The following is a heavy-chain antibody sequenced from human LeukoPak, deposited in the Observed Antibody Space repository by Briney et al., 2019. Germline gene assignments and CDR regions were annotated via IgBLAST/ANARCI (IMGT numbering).Heavy chain of an antibody. Sequence: PGGSLRLSCAASGVSFSSYTMSWVCQRPEQGLGWVSAISGSCGSTYYSDSVKGRVTISRDNSKNTLYLQMNSLRAEDTAVYYCAKFKAPSATLGQGTRVTVSS. V-gene: IGHV3-23*01. J-gene: IGHJ5*02. CDR2: ISGSCGST. CDR1: GVSFSSYT. CDR3: AKFKAPSAT.